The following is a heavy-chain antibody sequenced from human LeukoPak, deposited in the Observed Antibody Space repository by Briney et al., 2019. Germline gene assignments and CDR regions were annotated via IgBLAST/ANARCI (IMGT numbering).Heavy chain of an antibody. CDR2: IYYSGST. D-gene: IGHD3-10*01. CDR3: ARVSSGSYWVSWFDP. Sequence: SETLSLTCTVSGGPISSYYWSWIRQPPGKGLEWIGYIYYSGSTNYNPSLRSRVTISVDTSKNQFSLKLSSVTAADTAVYYYARVSSGSYWVSWFDPWGQGTLVTVSS. J-gene: IGHJ5*02. CDR1: GGPISSYY. V-gene: IGHV4-59*01.